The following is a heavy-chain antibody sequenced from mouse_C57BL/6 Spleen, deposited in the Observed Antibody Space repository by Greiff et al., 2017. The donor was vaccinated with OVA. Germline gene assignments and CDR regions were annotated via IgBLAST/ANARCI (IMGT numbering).Heavy chain of an antibody. V-gene: IGHV5-9*01. CDR1: GFTFSSYT. Sequence: EVQRVESGGGLVKPGGSLKLSCAASGFTFSSYTMSWVRQTPEKRLEWVATISGGGGNTYYPDSVKGRFTISRDNAKNTLYLQMSSLRSEDTALYYCARHNYGSRGYFDYWGQGTTLIVSS. CDR2: ISGGGGNT. D-gene: IGHD1-1*01. J-gene: IGHJ2*01. CDR3: ARHNYGSRGYFDY.